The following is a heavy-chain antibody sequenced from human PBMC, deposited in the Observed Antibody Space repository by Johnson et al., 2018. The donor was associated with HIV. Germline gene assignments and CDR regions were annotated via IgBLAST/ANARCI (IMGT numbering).Heavy chain of an antibody. J-gene: IGHJ3*02. D-gene: IGHD6-13*01. V-gene: IGHV3-9*01. CDR1: GFTFDDYA. CDR2: ISWNSGSI. CDR3: ARDPRSWYDDAFDI. Sequence: VQLVESGGGLVQPGRSLRLSCAASGFTFDDYAMHWVRQAPGKGLEWVSGISWNSGSIGYVDSVKGRFTISRDNAKNSLSLQMISLRAEDTAIYYCARDPRSWYDDAFDIWGQG.